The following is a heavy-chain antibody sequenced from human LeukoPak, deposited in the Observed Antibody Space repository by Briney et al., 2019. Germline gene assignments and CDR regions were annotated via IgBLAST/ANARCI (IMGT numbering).Heavy chain of an antibody. CDR2: INAGNGNT. CDR3: ARPTGFGYSGSWYHY. CDR1: GYTFTSYA. Sequence: ASVKVSCKASGYTFTSYAMHWVRQAPGQRLEWMGWINAGNGNTKYSQKFQGRVTITRDTSASTAYMELSSLRSEDTAVYYCARPTGFGYSGSWYHYWGQGTLVTVSS. V-gene: IGHV1-3*01. J-gene: IGHJ4*02. D-gene: IGHD6-13*01.